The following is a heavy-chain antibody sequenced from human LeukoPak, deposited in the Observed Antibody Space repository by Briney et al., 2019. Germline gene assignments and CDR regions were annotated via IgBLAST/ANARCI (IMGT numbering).Heavy chain of an antibody. D-gene: IGHD1-14*01. Sequence: GGSLRLSCAASGFTFSSYGMHWVRQAPGKGLEWVAVIWYDGSNKYYADSVKGRFTISRENSKNTLYLQMNSLRAEDTAVYYCAKGSRYGPFVPLDVWGKGTTVTVSS. CDR1: GFTFSSYG. CDR2: IWYDGSNK. V-gene: IGHV3-33*06. J-gene: IGHJ6*04. CDR3: AKGSRYGPFVPLDV.